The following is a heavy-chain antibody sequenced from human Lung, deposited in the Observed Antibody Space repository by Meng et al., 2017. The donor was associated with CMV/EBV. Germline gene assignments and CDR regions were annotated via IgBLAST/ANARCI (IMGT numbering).Heavy chain of an antibody. D-gene: IGHD5-18*01. CDR1: GFTFSSYA. V-gene: IGHV3-30*04. CDR3: ARDHGYSYGSGWFDP. CDR2: ISYDGINK. J-gene: IGHJ5*02. Sequence: SGFTFSSYAMHWVRQAPGKGLEWVAVISYDGINKYYADSVKGRFTISRDNSKNTLYLQMNSLRAEDTAVYYCARDHGYSYGSGWFDPWGQGTLVTVSS.